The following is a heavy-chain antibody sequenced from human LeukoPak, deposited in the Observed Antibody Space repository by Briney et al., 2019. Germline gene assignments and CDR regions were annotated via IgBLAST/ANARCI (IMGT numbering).Heavy chain of an antibody. CDR2: ISGSGGST. D-gene: IGHD3/OR15-3a*01. Sequence: SGGSLRLSXAASGFTFSSYAMTWVRQAPGKGLEWISSISGSGGSTYSADSVKGRFTISRDNSKNTLYLQMNSLRADDTAVYYCARHLGISGPTSLTYFDYWGQGTLVTVSS. CDR3: ARHLGISGPTSLTYFDY. CDR1: GFTFSSYA. J-gene: IGHJ4*02. V-gene: IGHV3-23*01.